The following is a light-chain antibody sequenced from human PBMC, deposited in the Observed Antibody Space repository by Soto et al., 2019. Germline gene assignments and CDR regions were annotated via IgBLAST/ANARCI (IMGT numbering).Light chain of an antibody. CDR3: SSFTTSNTLV. CDR1: SSDVGAYDY. CDR2: DVS. J-gene: IGLJ3*02. V-gene: IGLV2-14*03. Sequence: QSALTQPASLSGSPGQSITISCTGTSSDVGAYDYVSWYQQHPVKAPKLMIYDVSTRPSGVSNRFSGSKSGNTASLTISGLQAEDEADYYCSSFTTSNTLVFGGGTKLTVL.